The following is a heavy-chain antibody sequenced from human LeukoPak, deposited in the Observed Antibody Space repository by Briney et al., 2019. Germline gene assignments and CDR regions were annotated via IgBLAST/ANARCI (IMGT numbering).Heavy chain of an antibody. CDR1: GFTFSRHA. J-gene: IGHJ5*02. Sequence: GGSLRLSCATSGFTFSRHAMSWVRQAPGKGPEWVSSISGSGDTTYYADSVKGRFTISRDKSNNTLCLQMSGLRVEDTAVYYCVKEVTWPFDPWGQGTLVTVSS. CDR2: ISGSGDTT. CDR3: VKEVTWPFDP. V-gene: IGHV3-23*01. D-gene: IGHD5-18*01.